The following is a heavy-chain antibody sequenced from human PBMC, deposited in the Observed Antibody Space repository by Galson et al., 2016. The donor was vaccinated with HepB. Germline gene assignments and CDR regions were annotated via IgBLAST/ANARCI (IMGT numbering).Heavy chain of an antibody. CDR2: IYWDVDK. CDR1: GFSLNASRLD. D-gene: IGHD6-6*01. Sequence: PALVKPTQTLTLTCSFSGFSLNASRLDVAWIRQPPGKALEWLALIYWDVDKRYSPSLKSRLTITKDTSKNQVVLTMTNMDPVDTATYYCAHRYSSSSFDYWGQGTLVTVSS. V-gene: IGHV2-5*02. CDR3: AHRYSSSSFDY. J-gene: IGHJ4*02.